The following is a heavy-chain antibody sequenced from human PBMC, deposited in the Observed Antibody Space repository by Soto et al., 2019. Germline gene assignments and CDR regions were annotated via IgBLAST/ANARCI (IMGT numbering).Heavy chain of an antibody. CDR3: ARGSFRQYVSYFDY. Sequence: QVQLVQSGAEVKKPGASVKVSCKASGFTFTSYAISWVRQAPGQGLEWRGWISAYNDNTNYAQNLKGRVTTTTDTTTSRADMELRSMRSDDTAVYYCARGSFRQYVSYFDYWGQGTLVTVSS. D-gene: IGHD2-8*01. CDR2: ISAYNDNT. V-gene: IGHV1-18*01. J-gene: IGHJ4*02. CDR1: GFTFTSYA.